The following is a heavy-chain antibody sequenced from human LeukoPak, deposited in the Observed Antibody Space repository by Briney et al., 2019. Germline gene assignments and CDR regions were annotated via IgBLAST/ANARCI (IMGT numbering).Heavy chain of an antibody. CDR1: GYTFTGYY. Sequence: ASVKVSCKASGYTFTGYYMHWVRQAPGQGLEWMGWINPNSGGTNYAQKFQGRVTMTRDTSISTAYMVLSRLRSDDTAVYYCARVFAYNSVTDYWGQGTLVTVSS. CDR3: ARVFAYNSVTDY. D-gene: IGHD1-1*01. V-gene: IGHV1-2*02. J-gene: IGHJ4*02. CDR2: INPNSGGT.